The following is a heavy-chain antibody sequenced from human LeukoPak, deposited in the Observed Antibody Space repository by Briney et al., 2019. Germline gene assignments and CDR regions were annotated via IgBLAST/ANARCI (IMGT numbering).Heavy chain of an antibody. CDR2: IYNSGST. J-gene: IGHJ4*02. CDR3: ARGDPSDFWSGSLYYFDY. Sequence: SETLSLTCTVSGYSISSGYYWGWIRQPPGKGLEWIGSIYNSGSTYYNPSLKSRVTISVDTSKNQFSLKLSSVTAADTAVYYCARGDPSDFWSGSLYYFDYWGQGTLVTVSS. V-gene: IGHV4-38-2*02. CDR1: GYSISSGYY. D-gene: IGHD3-3*01.